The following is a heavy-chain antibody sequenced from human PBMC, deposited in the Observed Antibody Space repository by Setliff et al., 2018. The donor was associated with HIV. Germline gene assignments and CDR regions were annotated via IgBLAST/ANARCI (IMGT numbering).Heavy chain of an antibody. CDR1: GYTFTVNH. D-gene: IGHD3-10*01. CDR2: ISPDSGDT. CDR3: ARDAGAPGRGNPLDY. V-gene: IGHV1-2*02. Sequence: GASVKVSCKTSGYTFTVNHLHWVRQAPGQGVEWVGKISPDSGDTFYAQKFQGRVTLTRDTSITTAYMELSTLRDDDTAVYYCARDAGAPGRGNPLDYRGQGTLVTVPQ. J-gene: IGHJ4*02.